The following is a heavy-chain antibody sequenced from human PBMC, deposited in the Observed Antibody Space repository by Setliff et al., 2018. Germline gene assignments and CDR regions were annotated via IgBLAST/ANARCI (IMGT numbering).Heavy chain of an antibody. V-gene: IGHV4-59*01. Sequence: PSETLSLTCNVSGVSISSYYWSWIRQPPGKGLECIGYIQKSGSANYNPSLMSRVTISVDTSRNQFSLKLRSVTAADTAVYSCARLSWDGLRYYGLDVWGQGATVTVSS. CDR3: ARLSWDGLRYYGLDV. CDR1: GVSISSYY. CDR2: IQKSGSA. J-gene: IGHJ6*02. D-gene: IGHD3-10*01.